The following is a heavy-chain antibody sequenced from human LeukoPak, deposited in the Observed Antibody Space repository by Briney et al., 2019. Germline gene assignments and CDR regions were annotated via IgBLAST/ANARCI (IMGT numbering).Heavy chain of an antibody. Sequence: PSETLSLTCTVSGGSISHYYWSWTRQPAGKGLEWIGRISTSGSTNYNPSLKSRVTISVDTSKNQFSLKLSSVTAADTAVYYCARLIRSYLNYPQEGPYYYGMDVWGQGTTVTVSS. D-gene: IGHD4-11*01. CDR2: ISTSGST. CDR1: GGSISHYY. J-gene: IGHJ6*02. V-gene: IGHV4-4*07. CDR3: ARLIRSYLNYPQEGPYYYGMDV.